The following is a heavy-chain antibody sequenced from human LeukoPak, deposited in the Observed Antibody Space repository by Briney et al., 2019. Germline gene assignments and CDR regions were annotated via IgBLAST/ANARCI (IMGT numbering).Heavy chain of an antibody. D-gene: IGHD4-11*01. J-gene: IGHJ4*02. CDR2: ISAYNGNT. Sequence: GASVKVSCKASGYTFTSYGISWVRQAPGQGLEWMGWISAYNGNTNYAQKLQGRVTMTRDTSISTAYMELSRLRSDDTAVYYCARVDKDYRIDYWGQGTLVTVSS. CDR3: ARVDKDYRIDY. V-gene: IGHV1-18*01. CDR1: GYTFTSYG.